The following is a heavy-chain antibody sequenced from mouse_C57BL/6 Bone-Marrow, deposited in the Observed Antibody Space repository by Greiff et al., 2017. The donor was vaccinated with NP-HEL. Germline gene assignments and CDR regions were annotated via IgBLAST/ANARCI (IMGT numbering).Heavy chain of an antibody. J-gene: IGHJ3*01. CDR2: INPSTGGT. V-gene: IGHV1-42*01. CDR3: ARWDGYYGFAY. Sequence: VQLQQSGPELVKPGASVKISCKASGYSFTGYYMNWVKQSPEKSLEWIGEINPSTGGTTYNQKFKAKATLTVDKSSSTAYMQLKSLTSEDSAVYYCARWDGYYGFAYWGQGTLVTVSA. CDR1: GYSFTGYY. D-gene: IGHD2-3*01.